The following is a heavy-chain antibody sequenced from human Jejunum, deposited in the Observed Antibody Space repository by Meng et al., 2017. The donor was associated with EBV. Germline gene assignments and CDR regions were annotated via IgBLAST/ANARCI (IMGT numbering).Heavy chain of an antibody. D-gene: IGHD3-3*01. Sequence: QDQLVQSGAEVKKPGALVKVSFKASGYIFTNYGISWVRQAPGQGLEWMGWISPYNGNTDSAQKFQGRVTMTTDTSTNTAYMELRSLSSDDTAVYFCARDVLHYDFWSGYFDQWGQGTLVTVSS. J-gene: IGHJ4*02. V-gene: IGHV1-18*01. CDR3: ARDVLHYDFWSGYFDQ. CDR2: ISPYNGNT. CDR1: GYIFTNYG.